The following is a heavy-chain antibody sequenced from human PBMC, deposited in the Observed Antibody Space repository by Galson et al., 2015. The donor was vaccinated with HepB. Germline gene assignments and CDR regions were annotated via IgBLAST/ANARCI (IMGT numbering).Heavy chain of an antibody. J-gene: IGHJ4*02. D-gene: IGHD5-24*01. CDR2: ISGSGGST. Sequence: SLRLSCAASGFTFSSYAMSWVRQAPGKGLEWVSGISGSGGSTYYADSVKGRFTISRDNSKNTLYLQMNSLRAEDTAVYYCAKAFNRGDGYSPFDYWGQGTLVTVSS. CDR3: AKAFNRGDGYSPFDY. CDR1: GFTFSSYA. V-gene: IGHV3-23*01.